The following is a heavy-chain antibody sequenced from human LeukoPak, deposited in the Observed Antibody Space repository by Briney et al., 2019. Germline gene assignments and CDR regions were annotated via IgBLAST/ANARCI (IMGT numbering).Heavy chain of an antibody. Sequence: QPGGSLRLSCAASGFSFSSYAMSWVRQAPGKGLEWVSSISGTGGSTYYADSVKGRFTISRDRSKNTLFLQMDSLRADDTAVYYCAKYSRDSSSWYYDYWGQGTLVAVSS. J-gene: IGHJ4*02. V-gene: IGHV3-23*01. CDR1: GFSFSSYA. CDR3: AKYSRDSSSWYYDY. CDR2: ISGTGGST. D-gene: IGHD6-13*01.